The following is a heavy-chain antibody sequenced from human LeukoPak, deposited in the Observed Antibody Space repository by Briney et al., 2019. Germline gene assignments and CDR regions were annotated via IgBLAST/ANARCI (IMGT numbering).Heavy chain of an antibody. CDR3: ARDSRGCSSTSCYGNWFDP. Sequence: SETLSLTCAVYGGSFSGYYWSWIRQPPGKGLEWIGEINHSGSTNYNPSLKSRVTISVGTSKNQFSLKLSSVTAADTAVYYCARDSRGCSSTSCYGNWFDPWGQGTLVTVSS. D-gene: IGHD2-2*01. V-gene: IGHV4-34*01. CDR2: INHSGST. J-gene: IGHJ5*02. CDR1: GGSFSGYY.